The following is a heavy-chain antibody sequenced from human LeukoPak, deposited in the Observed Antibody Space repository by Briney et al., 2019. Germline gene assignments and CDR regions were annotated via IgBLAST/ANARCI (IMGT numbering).Heavy chain of an antibody. D-gene: IGHD3-22*01. CDR2: IRSNSDGGTI. V-gene: IGHV3-15*07. CDR3: ATDFYDTT. CDR1: GFTFSSYA. Sequence: PGRSLRLSCAASGFTFSSYAMNWVRQAPGKGLEWVGRIRSNSDGGTIDYAAPVKGRFALSRDDSKNTLYLQMNSLQTEDTAVYYCATDFYDTTWGQGTLVTVSS. J-gene: IGHJ5*02.